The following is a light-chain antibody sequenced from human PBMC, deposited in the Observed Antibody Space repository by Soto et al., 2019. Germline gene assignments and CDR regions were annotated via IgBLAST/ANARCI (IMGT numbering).Light chain of an antibody. CDR3: TSYTRSHLYV. V-gene: IGLV2-14*03. CDR2: DVN. CDR1: SSDIGGSNY. J-gene: IGLJ1*01. Sequence: QSALAHPASVSWSPGHAITVSCTGTSSDIGGSNYVSWYQQHPGKAPRLIIYDVNNRPSGVSARFSGSKSGNTASLTISGLQAEEEADHYCTSYTRSHLYVFGTGTKVTVL.